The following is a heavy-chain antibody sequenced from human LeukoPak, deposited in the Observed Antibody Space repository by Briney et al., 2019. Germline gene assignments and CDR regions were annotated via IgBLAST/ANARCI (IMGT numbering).Heavy chain of an antibody. CDR3: ARGSIAAPNDY. V-gene: IGHV4-59*01. CDR1: GGSISSYY. CDR2: IYYSGST. D-gene: IGHD6-6*01. Sequence: PSETLSLTCTVSGGSISSYYWSWIRQPPGKGLEWIGCIYYSGSTNYNPSLKSRVTISVDTSKSQFSLKLSSVTAADTAVYFCARGSIAAPNDYWGQGTLVTVSS. J-gene: IGHJ4*02.